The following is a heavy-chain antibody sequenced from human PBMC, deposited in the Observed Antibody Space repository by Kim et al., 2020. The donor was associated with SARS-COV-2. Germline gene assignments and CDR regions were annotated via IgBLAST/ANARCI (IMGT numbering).Heavy chain of an antibody. CDR1: GFTFSSYA. CDR2: ISGSGGST. V-gene: IGHV3-23*01. D-gene: IGHD5-18*01. Sequence: GGSLRLSCAASGFTFSSYAMSWVRQAPGKGLEWVSAISGSGGSTYYADSVKGRFTISRDNSKNTLYLQMNSLRAEDTAVYYCAKGPALRWWIHYGMDVWGQGTPVTVSS. CDR3: AKGPALRWWIHYGMDV. J-gene: IGHJ6*02.